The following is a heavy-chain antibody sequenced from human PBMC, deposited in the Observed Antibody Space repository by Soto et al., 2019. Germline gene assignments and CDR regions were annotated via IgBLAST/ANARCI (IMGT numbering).Heavy chain of an antibody. CDR2: INAGNGNT. J-gene: IGHJ5*02. V-gene: IGHV1-3*01. Sequence: ASVKVSCKASGYTFTSYAMHWVRQAPGQRLEWMGWINAGNGNTKYSQKFQGRVTITRDTSASTAYMELSSLRSEDTAVYYCARLSTLYSSSSNWFDPWGQGALVTVSS. CDR1: GYTFTSYA. CDR3: ARLSTLYSSSSNWFDP. D-gene: IGHD6-6*01.